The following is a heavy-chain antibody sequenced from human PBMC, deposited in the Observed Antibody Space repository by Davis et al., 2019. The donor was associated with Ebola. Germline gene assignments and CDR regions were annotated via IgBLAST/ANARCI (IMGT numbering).Heavy chain of an antibody. CDR1: GYTSNIFG. CDR2: LSDYNGNT. Sequence: ASVKVSCKTSGYTSNIFGISWVRQAPGQGLEWLGWLSDYNGNTKYAQKFQGRLTMTTATSTATAYMELRSLTSDDTGVYYCARVLPGDIVVVPGSLDYWGQGTLVTVS. D-gene: IGHD2-21*01. J-gene: IGHJ4*02. CDR3: ARVLPGDIVVVPGSLDY. V-gene: IGHV1-18*04.